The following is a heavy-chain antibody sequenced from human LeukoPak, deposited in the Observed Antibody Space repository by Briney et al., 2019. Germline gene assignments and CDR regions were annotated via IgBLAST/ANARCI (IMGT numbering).Heavy chain of an antibody. D-gene: IGHD3-16*01. J-gene: IGHJ4*02. CDR2: ISYDGSNK. CDR1: GFTFSSYA. CDR3: ALDVLGYFDY. V-gene: IGHV3-30*04. Sequence: GGSLRLSCAASGFTFSSYAMHWVRQAPGKGLEWVAVISYDGSNKYYADSVKGRFTISRDNSKNTLYLQMNSLRAEDTAVYYCALDVLGYFDYWGQGTLVTVSS.